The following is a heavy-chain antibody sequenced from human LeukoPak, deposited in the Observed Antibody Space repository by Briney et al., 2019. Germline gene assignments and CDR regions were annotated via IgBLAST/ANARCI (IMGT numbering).Heavy chain of an antibody. Sequence: GGSLRLSCAASGFTFSSYGMHWVRQAPGKGLEWVAVISYDGSNKYYADSVKGRFTISRDNSKNTLYLQMNSLRAEDTAVYYCARDRLDTSGYYYYMDVWGKGTTVTVSS. CDR3: ARDRLDTSGYYYYMDV. CDR2: ISYDGSNK. D-gene: IGHD3-3*01. V-gene: IGHV3-30*19. CDR1: GFTFSSYG. J-gene: IGHJ6*03.